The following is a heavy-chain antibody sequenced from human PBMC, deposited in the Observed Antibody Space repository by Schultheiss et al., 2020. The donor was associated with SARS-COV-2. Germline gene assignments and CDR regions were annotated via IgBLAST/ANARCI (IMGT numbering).Heavy chain of an antibody. Sequence: SQTLSLTCSVSGGSISSGGYYWSWVRQHPGKGLEWIGYIYHTGSTYYNPSLRSRVNMSVDTSENRFSLTLTSVTAADTAVYYCARDSYGSGRGTSGMDVWGQGTTVTVSS. V-gene: IGHV4-31*02. CDR2: IYHTGST. J-gene: IGHJ6*02. CDR3: ARDSYGSGRGTSGMDV. D-gene: IGHD3-10*01. CDR1: GGSISSGGYY.